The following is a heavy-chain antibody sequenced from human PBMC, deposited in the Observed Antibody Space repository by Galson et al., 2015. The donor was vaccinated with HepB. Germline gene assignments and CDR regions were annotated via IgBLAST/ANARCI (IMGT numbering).Heavy chain of an antibody. V-gene: IGHV3-30*18. Sequence: SLRLSCAASGFIFNTYGMHWVRQAPGKGLEWVAVISYDGSYKNYADSVKGRFTISRDNSKNTLYLQMKSLRVEDTAVCYCAKGSAYDDAFDLWGQGTMVTVSS. CDR2: ISYDGSYK. D-gene: IGHD3-3*01. CDR3: AKGSAYDDAFDL. CDR1: GFIFNTYG. J-gene: IGHJ3*01.